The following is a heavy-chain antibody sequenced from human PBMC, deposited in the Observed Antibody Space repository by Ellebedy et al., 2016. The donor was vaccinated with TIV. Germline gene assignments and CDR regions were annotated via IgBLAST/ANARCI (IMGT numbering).Heavy chain of an antibody. CDR3: TRHWGYRFDC. CDR2: IRSKAFGGTT. CDR1: GFTFVDHA. J-gene: IGHJ4*02. V-gene: IGHV3-49*04. D-gene: IGHD7-27*01. Sequence: PGGSLRLSCSTFGFTFVDHAMSWVRQSPGKGLEWVGFIRSKAFGGTTEYATSVNGRFIISRDDSRGIAYLQINSLKTEDTAVYFCTRHWGYRFDCWGQGILVTVSS.